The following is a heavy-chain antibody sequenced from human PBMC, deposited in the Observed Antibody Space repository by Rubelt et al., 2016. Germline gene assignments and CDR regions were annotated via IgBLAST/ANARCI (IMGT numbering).Heavy chain of an antibody. CDR1: GGSFSGYY. D-gene: IGHD3-10*01. CDR2: INHSGST. J-gene: IGHJ4*02. V-gene: IGHV4-34*01. Sequence: QVQLQQWGAGLLKPSETLSLTCAVYGGSFSGYYWSWIRQPPGKGLEWIGEINHSGSTNYNPSLKSRVTISVDTSKNHFSLKLSSVTAADTAVYYCARAPYGLGNYWGQGTLVTVSS. CDR3: ARAPYGLGNY.